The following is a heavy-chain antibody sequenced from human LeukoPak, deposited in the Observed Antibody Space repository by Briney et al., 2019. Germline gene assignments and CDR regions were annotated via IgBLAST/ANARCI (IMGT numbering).Heavy chain of an antibody. Sequence: GRSLRLSCAASGFTFSSYGMHWLRQAPGKGLEWVAVISYDGSNKYYADSVKGRFTISRDNSKNTLYLQMNSLRAEDTAVYYCAKAPYGGNPYSWFDPWGQGTLVTVSS. D-gene: IGHD4-23*01. V-gene: IGHV3-30*18. CDR2: ISYDGSNK. CDR3: AKAPYGGNPYSWFDP. CDR1: GFTFSSYG. J-gene: IGHJ5*02.